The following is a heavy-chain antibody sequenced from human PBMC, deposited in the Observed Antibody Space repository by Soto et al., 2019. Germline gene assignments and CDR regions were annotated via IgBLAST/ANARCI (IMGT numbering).Heavy chain of an antibody. D-gene: IGHD5-18*01. V-gene: IGHV3-23*01. J-gene: IGHJ4*02. CDR3: ARASLGYSWGEFDY. CDR1: GFTLNTYP. CDR2: IGGGGST. Sequence: EVQLLESGGDLVRPGGSLRLSCAASGFTLNTYPMSWVRLAPGKGLGWVSTIGGGGSTFYADSVKGRFTIPRDNSKNTLYLQMNSLRAEDTAVYYCARASLGYSWGEFDYWGQGALVTVSS.